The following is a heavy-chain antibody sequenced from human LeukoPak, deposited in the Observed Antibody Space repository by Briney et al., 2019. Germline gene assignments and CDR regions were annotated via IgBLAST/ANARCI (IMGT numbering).Heavy chain of an antibody. J-gene: IGHJ6*03. CDR2: IYYSGST. Sequence: SETLSLTCTVSGGSISSGSYYWSWIRQPPGKGLEWIGYIYYSGSTNYNPSLKSRVTISVDTSKNQFSLKLSSVTAADTAVYYCATDSTSPYYYYMDVWGKGTTVTVSS. CDR3: ATDSTSPYYYYMDV. D-gene: IGHD5/OR15-5a*01. V-gene: IGHV4-61*01. CDR1: GGSISSGSYY.